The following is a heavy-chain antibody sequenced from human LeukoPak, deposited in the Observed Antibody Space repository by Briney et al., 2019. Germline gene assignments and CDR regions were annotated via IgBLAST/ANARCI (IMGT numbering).Heavy chain of an antibody. CDR1: GWSFSDYY. V-gene: IGHV4-34*01. J-gene: IGHJ2*01. CDR3: ARLWYDSSGDRSTYGYFDL. CDR2: INHSGST. Sequence: SETLSLTCAVYGWSFSDYYWHWIRQPPGKGLEWMGEINHSGSTNYNPSLKSRVTISGDSSKNQFYLKLSSVTAADSAVHYCARLWYDSSGDRSTYGYFDLWGRGTLVTVSS. D-gene: IGHD3-22*01.